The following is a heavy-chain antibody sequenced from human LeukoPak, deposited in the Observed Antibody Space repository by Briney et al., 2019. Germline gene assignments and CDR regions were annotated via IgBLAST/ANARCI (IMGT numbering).Heavy chain of an antibody. J-gene: IGHJ4*02. D-gene: IGHD3-10*01. CDR3: ARSYYGSGSPDY. V-gene: IGHV1-2*02. CDR1: GYTFTGYY. CDR2: ISPNSGAT. Sequence: ASVKVSCKASGYTFTGYYMHWVRQAPGQGLEWLGWISPNSGATNYAQKFQGRVTMTRDTSISTAYMELSRLRSDDTAMYYCARSYYGSGSPDYWGQGTLVTVSS.